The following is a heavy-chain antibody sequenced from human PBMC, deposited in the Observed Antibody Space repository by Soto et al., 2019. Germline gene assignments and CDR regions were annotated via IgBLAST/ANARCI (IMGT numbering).Heavy chain of an antibody. Sequence: GGSLRLSCAASGFTFDDYAMHWVRQAPGKGLEWVSGISWNSGSIGYAESVKGRFTIARDNAKNSLYLQMNSLRAEDTALYYCAKGTYDYGDYGQGFYYYYYMDVWGKGTTVTVSS. V-gene: IGHV3-9*01. D-gene: IGHD4-17*01. J-gene: IGHJ6*03. CDR3: AKGTYDYGDYGQGFYYYYYMDV. CDR2: ISWNSGSI. CDR1: GFTFDDYA.